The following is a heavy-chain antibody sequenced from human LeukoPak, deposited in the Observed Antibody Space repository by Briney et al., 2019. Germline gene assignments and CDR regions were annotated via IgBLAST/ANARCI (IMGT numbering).Heavy chain of an antibody. V-gene: IGHV3-30*03. Sequence: GSLRLSCAASGFTFSSYGMHWVRQAPGKGLEWVAVISYDGSNKYYADSVKGRFTISRDNSKNTLYLQMNSLRAEDTAIYYCARDRGWQQFDYWGQGTLVTVSS. J-gene: IGHJ4*02. CDR1: GFTFSSYG. CDR2: ISYDGSNK. D-gene: IGHD5-24*01. CDR3: ARDRGWQQFDY.